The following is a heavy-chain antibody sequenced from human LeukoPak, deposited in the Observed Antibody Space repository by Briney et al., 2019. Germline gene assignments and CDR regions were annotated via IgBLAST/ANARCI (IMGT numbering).Heavy chain of an antibody. V-gene: IGHV3-53*01. D-gene: IGHD3-10*01. CDR1: GFTVNSNY. Sequence: GGSLRLSCAVSGFTVNSNYMSWVRQAPGRGLEWVSGFYSDGRTYYAGSVQGRFTMSRDSSKNTVYLQMNSVRAGDTAVYYCARYDSGSGPGGLDYWGQGTLVTVSS. J-gene: IGHJ4*02. CDR3: ARYDSGSGPGGLDY. CDR2: FYSDGRT.